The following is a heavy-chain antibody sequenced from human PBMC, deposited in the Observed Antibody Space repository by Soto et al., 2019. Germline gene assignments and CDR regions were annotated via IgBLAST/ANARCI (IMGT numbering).Heavy chain of an antibody. CDR3: ASSVDSSGWHDAFNI. CDR2: IYHSGTT. CDR1: GESTSSGGYS. V-gene: IGHV4-30-2*01. Sequence: SETLSLTCSVSGESTSSGGYSWSWIRQPPGGGLEWLGYIYHSGTTYSNPSLQSRLTMSVDRSKNEFSLNLNSVTAADTALYYCASSVDSSGWHDAFNIWGRGTLVTVSS. D-gene: IGHD6-19*01. J-gene: IGHJ3*02.